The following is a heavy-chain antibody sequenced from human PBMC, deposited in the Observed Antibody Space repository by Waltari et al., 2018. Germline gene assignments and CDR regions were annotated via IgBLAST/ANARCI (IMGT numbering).Heavy chain of an antibody. CDR1: GFTFEDFT. J-gene: IGHJ1*01. D-gene: IGHD6-13*01. V-gene: IGHV3-43*01. CDR3: ARDDHGQQLAY. Sequence: VQPGGSLRLSCAGSGFTFEDFTMHWVRQAPGKGLEWVSYISWDGGDRFYADSVKGRFTISRDNTKNSLYLQMNSLRTDDTALYYCARDDHGQQLAYWGQGTLVTVSS. CDR2: ISWDGGDR.